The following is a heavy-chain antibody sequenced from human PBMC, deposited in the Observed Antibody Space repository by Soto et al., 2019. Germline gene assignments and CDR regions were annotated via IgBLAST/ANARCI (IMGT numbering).Heavy chain of an antibody. D-gene: IGHD2-21*01. CDR3: AREGVRPYYYYGMDV. J-gene: IGHJ6*02. V-gene: IGHV1-18*01. CDR1: GYSFTTYG. Sequence: QVHLVQSGAEVKKPGASVKVSCKASGYSFTTYGISWVRQAPGQGLEWMGWISGYNGDTNYAQNFQARVTMTTDTSTSTAYMELRSLRPDDTAVYYCAREGVRPYYYYGMDVWGQGTTVTVSS. CDR2: ISGYNGDT.